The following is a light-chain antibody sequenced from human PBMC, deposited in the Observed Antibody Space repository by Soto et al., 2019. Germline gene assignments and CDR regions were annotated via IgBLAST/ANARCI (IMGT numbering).Light chain of an antibody. J-gene: IGLJ3*02. V-gene: IGLV2-14*03. CDR2: EVS. Sequence: QSALTQPASVSGSPGQSITISCTGTSSDVGAYNYVSWYQQHPGKAPKLMIYEVSNRPSGVSNRVSGSKSANTASLTISGLQAGDEADYYCSSYTSSSTWLFGGGTKVTVL. CDR3: SSYTSSSTWL. CDR1: SSDVGAYNY.